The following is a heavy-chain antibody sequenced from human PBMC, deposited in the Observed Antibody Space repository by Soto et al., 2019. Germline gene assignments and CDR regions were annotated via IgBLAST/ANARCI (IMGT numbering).Heavy chain of an antibody. D-gene: IGHD6-13*01. CDR2: IWYDGSNK. V-gene: IGHV3-33*01. CDR1: GFTFSSYG. Sequence: QVQLVESVGGVVQPGRSLRLSCAASGFTFSSYGMHWVRQAPGKGLEWVAVIWYDGSNKYYADSVKGRFTISRDNSKNTLYLQMNSLRAEDTAVYYCARWGIAAGDYWGQGTLVTVSS. CDR3: ARWGIAAGDY. J-gene: IGHJ4*02.